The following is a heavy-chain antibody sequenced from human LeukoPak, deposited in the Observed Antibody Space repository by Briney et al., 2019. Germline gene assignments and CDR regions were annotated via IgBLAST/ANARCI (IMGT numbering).Heavy chain of an antibody. D-gene: IGHD4-23*01. CDR3: ARDTPIYGGKENFDY. CDR2: INPNSGGT. V-gene: IGHV1-2*02. CDR1: GYTFTGYY. Sequence: GASVKVSCKASGYTFTGYYMHWVRQAPGQGLEWMGWINPNSGGTNYAQKFQGRVTMTRDTSISTAYMELSRLRSDDTAVYYCARDTPIYGGKENFDYWGQGTLVTVSS. J-gene: IGHJ4*02.